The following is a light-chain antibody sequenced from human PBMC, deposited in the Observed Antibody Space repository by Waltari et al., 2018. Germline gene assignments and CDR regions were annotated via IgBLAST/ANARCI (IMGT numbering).Light chain of an antibody. J-gene: IGKJ1*01. Sequence: DIQMTQSPSSVSASVGDRVTITCRAGQDVNGWLTWYQQKPGKAPKLLIYAVSTVQTGVPSRFSGARSGTDYTLTITGLQPEDFATYFCQQGTTFPPTFGQGTKVDIK. CDR2: AVS. CDR3: QQGTTFPPT. CDR1: QDVNGW. V-gene: IGKV1-12*01.